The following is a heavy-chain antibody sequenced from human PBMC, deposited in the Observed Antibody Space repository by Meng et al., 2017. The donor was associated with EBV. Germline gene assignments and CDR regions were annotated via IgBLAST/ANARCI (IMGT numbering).Heavy chain of an antibody. CDR3: ARVGIAVAGTGDY. J-gene: IGHJ4*02. CDR2: INPNSGGT. D-gene: IGHD6-19*01. Sequence: VQEPGATVRVSCTVSRYTLTGYYMHWVRQAPGQGLEWMGRINPNSGGTNYAQKFQGRVTMTRDTSISTAYMELSRLRSDDTAVYYCARVGIAVAGTGDYWGQGTLVTVSS. CDR1: RYTLTGYY. V-gene: IGHV1-2*06.